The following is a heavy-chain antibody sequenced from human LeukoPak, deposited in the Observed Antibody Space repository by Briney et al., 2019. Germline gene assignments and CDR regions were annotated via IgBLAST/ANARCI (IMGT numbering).Heavy chain of an antibody. J-gene: IGHJ5*02. Sequence: PGGSLRLSCAASGFTFSSYAMSWVRQAPGKGLKWVSAITGSGGSTYYADSVKGRFTISRDNSKNTVYLQMNSLRAEDTAVYYCAKAEMGHIVVAPPAWGQGTLVTVSS. CDR1: GFTFSSYA. CDR2: ITGSGGST. V-gene: IGHV3-23*01. CDR3: AKAEMGHIVVAPPA. D-gene: IGHD2-2*01.